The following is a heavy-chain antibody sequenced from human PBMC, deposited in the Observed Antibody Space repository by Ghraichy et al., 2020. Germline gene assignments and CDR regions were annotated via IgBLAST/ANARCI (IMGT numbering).Heavy chain of an antibody. CDR1: GFNFRSYS. CDR3: ARDAVPTTKQRTYWFDP. V-gene: IGHV3-21*01. J-gene: IGHJ5*02. D-gene: IGHD2-2*01. Sequence: GESLNISCAASGFNFRSYSMNLVRQAPGKGLEWVASINEPCSHLYYADSMRGRFFISRDNAQNSLFLQMDSLRVEDTAVYYCARDAVPTTKQRTYWFDPWGQGTMVTFYS. CDR2: INEPCSHL.